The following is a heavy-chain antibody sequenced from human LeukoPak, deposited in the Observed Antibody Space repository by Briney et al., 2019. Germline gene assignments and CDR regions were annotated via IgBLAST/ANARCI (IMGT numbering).Heavy chain of an antibody. CDR2: ISNRGSTI. J-gene: IGHJ1*01. CDR3: ARDQAYFDSSGPDRYFHH. CDR1: GFTFSDYY. V-gene: IGHV3-11*01. D-gene: IGHD3-22*01. Sequence: GGSLRLSCVGSGFTFSDYYMTWIRQAPGKGLEWVSYISNRGSTIYYADSVEGRFIISRDNSKNSLYLQIDSLSAEDTAVYYCARDQAYFDSSGPDRYFHHWGQGTLVTVSS.